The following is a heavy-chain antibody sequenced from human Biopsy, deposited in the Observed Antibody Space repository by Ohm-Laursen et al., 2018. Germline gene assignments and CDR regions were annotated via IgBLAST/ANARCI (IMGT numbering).Heavy chain of an antibody. CDR3: ARGSNEYGGLYFPH. Sequence: SETLSLTCTVSGGSFTGHYWTWIRQPPGKGLEGIGHISHTGYTSYKPSLTSRVTISLDTSRKHFSLRLTSLAAADTAVYYCARGSNEYGGLYFPHWGQGTLVTVSS. J-gene: IGHJ1*01. CDR2: ISHTGYT. V-gene: IGHV4-59*11. CDR1: GGSFTGHY. D-gene: IGHD4-23*01.